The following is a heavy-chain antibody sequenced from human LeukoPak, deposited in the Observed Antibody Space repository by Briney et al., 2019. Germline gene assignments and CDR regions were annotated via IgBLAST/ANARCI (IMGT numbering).Heavy chain of an antibody. CDR1: GFTVSSSY. CDR3: ARSRDGYNFNWYFDL. D-gene: IGHD5-24*01. J-gene: IGHJ2*01. CDR2: VYPVGST. V-gene: IGHV3-53*04. Sequence: GGSLRLSCAASGFTVSSSYMSWVHQAPGKGLEWVSIVYPVGSTFYADSVKGRFTISRHNSQNTLYLQMNSLRAEDSAVYFCARSRDGYNFNWYFDLWGRGTLVIVSS.